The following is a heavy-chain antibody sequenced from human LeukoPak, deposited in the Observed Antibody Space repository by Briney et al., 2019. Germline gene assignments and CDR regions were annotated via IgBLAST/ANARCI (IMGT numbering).Heavy chain of an antibody. CDR1: GYTFTSYD. V-gene: IGHV1-8*01. CDR3: ARSSHFITMYYYGMDV. Sequence: GASVKVSCKASGYTFTSYDINWVRQATGQGLEWMGWMNPNSGNTGYVQKFQGRVTMTRNTSISTAYMELSSLRSEDTAVYYCARSSHFITMYYYGMDVWGQGTTVTVSS. J-gene: IGHJ6*02. CDR2: MNPNSGNT. D-gene: IGHD3-3*01.